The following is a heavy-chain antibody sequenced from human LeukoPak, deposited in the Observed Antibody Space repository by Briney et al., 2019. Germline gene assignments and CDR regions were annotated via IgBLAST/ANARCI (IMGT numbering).Heavy chain of an antibody. Sequence: PGGSLRLSCAASGFTFSSYSMNWVRQAPGKGLEWVSSISSTSSYIYYADSVKGRFTISRDNAKNSLYLQMNSLRAEDTAVYYCARKNAAPINYYFDYWGQGPLVTVSS. CDR3: ARKNAAPINYYFDY. CDR2: ISSTSSYI. V-gene: IGHV3-21*01. J-gene: IGHJ4*02. D-gene: IGHD1-1*01. CDR1: GFTFSSYS.